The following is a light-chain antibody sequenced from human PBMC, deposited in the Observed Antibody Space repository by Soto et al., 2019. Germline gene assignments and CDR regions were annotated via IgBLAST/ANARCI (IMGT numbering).Light chain of an antibody. CDR1: QTVSSY. V-gene: IGKV3-20*01. CDR3: QQYGTSKIT. J-gene: IGKJ5*01. CDR2: GAS. Sequence: ENVLTQSPGTLSLSPGERATLSCRASQTVSSYLTWYQQRPGQAPRLLIYGASKRATGIPDRFSGSGSGTDFTLTISRLEPEDFALYYCQQYGTSKITSGLGTRLEIK.